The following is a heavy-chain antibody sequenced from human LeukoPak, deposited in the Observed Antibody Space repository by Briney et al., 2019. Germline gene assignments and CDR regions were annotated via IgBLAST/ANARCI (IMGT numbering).Heavy chain of an antibody. V-gene: IGHV3-30*02. D-gene: IGHD2-2*01. J-gene: IGHJ6*04. Sequence: RPGGSLRLSCAASGFTFSSYGMHWVRQAPGRGLEWVAFIRYDGSNKYYADSVKGRFTISRDNSKNTLYLQMNSLRAEDTAVYYCAKNPLGYCSSTSCYPDVWGKGTTVTVSS. CDR2: IRYDGSNK. CDR3: AKNPLGYCSSTSCYPDV. CDR1: GFTFSSYG.